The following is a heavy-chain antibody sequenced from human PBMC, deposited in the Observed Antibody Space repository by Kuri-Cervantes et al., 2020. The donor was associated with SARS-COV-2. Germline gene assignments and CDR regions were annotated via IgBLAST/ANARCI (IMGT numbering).Heavy chain of an antibody. CDR1: GFTFSNYD. Sequence: GGSLRLSCAASGFTFSNYDIHWVRQAPGKGLEWVAVISYDGSNKYYADSVKGRFTISRDNSEYTLYLQMNSLNTAETSVDYCAKDSRNWGVLDYWGQGTLVTVSS. CDR2: ISYDGSNK. V-gene: IGHV3-30*18. CDR3: AKDSRNWGVLDY. J-gene: IGHJ4*02. D-gene: IGHD7-27*01.